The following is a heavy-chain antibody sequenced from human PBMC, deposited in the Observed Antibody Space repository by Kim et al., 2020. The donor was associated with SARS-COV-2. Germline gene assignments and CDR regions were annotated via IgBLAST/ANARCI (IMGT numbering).Heavy chain of an antibody. CDR3: AKGGIVVVTAAFDI. D-gene: IGHD2-21*02. J-gene: IGHJ3*02. V-gene: IGHV3-23*01. Sequence: ADPVKGRFTISRDNSKNTLYLQMNSLRAEDTAVYYCAKGGIVVVTAAFDIWGQGTMVTVSS.